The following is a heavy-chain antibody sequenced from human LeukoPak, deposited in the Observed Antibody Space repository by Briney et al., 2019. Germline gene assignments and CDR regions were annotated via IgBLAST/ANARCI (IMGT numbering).Heavy chain of an antibody. CDR1: GCTFSSYA. J-gene: IGHJ3*02. V-gene: IGHV1-69*13. CDR2: IIPIFGTA. D-gene: IGHD1-26*01. Sequence: ASLKVSCKASGCTFSSYAISWVRQAPGQGLEWMGGIIPIFGTANYAQKFQGRVTITADESTSTAYMELSSLRSEDTAVYYCARDRGIVGAHDAFDIWGQGTMVTVSS. CDR3: ARDRGIVGAHDAFDI.